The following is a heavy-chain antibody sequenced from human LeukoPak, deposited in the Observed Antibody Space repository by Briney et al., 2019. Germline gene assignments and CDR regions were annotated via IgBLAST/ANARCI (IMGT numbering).Heavy chain of an antibody. V-gene: IGHV3-21*01. Sequence: GGSLRLSCAASGFTFSSYSMNWVRQAPGKGLEWVSSISSSSSYIYYADSVKGRFTISRDNAKNSLYLQMNSLRAEDTAVYYCARDVTYGAHWDYYGMDVWGQGTTVTVSS. D-gene: IGHD4-17*01. CDR1: GFTFSSYS. J-gene: IGHJ6*02. CDR3: ARDVTYGAHWDYYGMDV. CDR2: ISSSSSYI.